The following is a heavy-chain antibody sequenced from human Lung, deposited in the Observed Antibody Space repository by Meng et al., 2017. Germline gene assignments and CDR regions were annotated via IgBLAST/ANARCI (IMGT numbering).Heavy chain of an antibody. V-gene: IGHV3-74*01. CDR1: GFTFTDHW. J-gene: IGHJ1*01. D-gene: IGHD1-1*01. CDR2: INRDGTKP. Sequence: VQLGESGGGSVPPGGSLRLSCAASGFTFTDHWMHWVRQGPGKGLVWVSRINRDGTKPTYADSVKGRFTISRDNAKNTLYLQMNNLRAEDTAFYYCTNDRLNHWGQGALVTVSS. CDR3: TNDRLNH.